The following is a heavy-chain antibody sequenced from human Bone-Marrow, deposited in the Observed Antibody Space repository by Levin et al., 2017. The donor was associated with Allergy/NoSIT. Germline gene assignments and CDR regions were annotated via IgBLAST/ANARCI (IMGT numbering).Heavy chain of an antibody. V-gene: IGHV1-3*01. D-gene: IGHD3-3*01. J-gene: IGHJ6*02. CDR3: ALDYYDVETDNYYYGMDV. CDR1: GYTFTSYA. CDR2: INAGNGNT. Sequence: ASVKVSCKASGYTFTSYAMHWVRQAPGRRLEWMGWINAGNGNTKYSQKFQGRVTITRDTSASTAYMELSSLRSEDTAVYYCALDYYDVETDNYYYGMDVWGQGTTVTVSS.